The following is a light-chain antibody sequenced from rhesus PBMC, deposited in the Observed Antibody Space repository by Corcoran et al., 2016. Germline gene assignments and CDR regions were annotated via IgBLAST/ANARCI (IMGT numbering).Light chain of an antibody. Sequence: DIQMTQSPSSLSASVGDRVTITCRASQGITNDLAWYQQKPGETPKLLIYEASSLQSGIPSRFSGSGSGTVFTLTISSLQSEDFATYYCQPYYSTPRSFGQGTKVEIK. CDR3: QPYYSTPRS. J-gene: IGKJ1*01. CDR2: EAS. V-gene: IGKV1-25*01. CDR1: QGITND.